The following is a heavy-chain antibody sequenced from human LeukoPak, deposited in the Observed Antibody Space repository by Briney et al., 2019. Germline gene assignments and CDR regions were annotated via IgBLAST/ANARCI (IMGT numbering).Heavy chain of an antibody. D-gene: IGHD3-22*01. V-gene: IGHV4-59*08. CDR2: IYYSGST. CDR3: ARHRYYYDSSGYPFPYYFDY. J-gene: IGHJ4*02. Sequence: SETLSLTCAVYGGSFSSYYWSWIRQPPGKGLEWIGYIYYSGSTNYNPSLKSRVTISVDTSKNQFSLKLSSVTAADTAVYYCARHRYYYDSSGYPFPYYFDYWGQGTLVTVSS. CDR1: GGSFSSYY.